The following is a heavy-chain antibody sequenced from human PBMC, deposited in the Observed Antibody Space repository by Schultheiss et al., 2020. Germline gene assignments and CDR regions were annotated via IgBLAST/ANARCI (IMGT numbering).Heavy chain of an antibody. J-gene: IGHJ5*02. Sequence: SETLSLTCTVSGGSISSGGYYWSWIRQPPGKGLEWIGYIYYSGSTNYNPSLKSRVTISVDTSKNQFSLKLSSVTAADTAVYYCARSFKSYSSDWYWFDPWGQGTLVTVSS. CDR2: IYYSGST. CDR1: GGSISSGGYY. D-gene: IGHD6-19*01. V-gene: IGHV4-61*08. CDR3: ARSFKSYSSDWYWFDP.